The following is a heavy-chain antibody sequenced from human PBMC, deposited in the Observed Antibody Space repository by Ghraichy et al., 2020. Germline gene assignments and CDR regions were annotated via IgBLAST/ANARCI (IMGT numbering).Heavy chain of an antibody. D-gene: IGHD2-2*02. CDR3: ARDLEVAGIRGYRGMDV. Sequence: GALRLSCAASGFTFNYYGMHWVRQAPGKGLEWVAFIWYDGRSEYYADSVEGRFAISRDNSRNTLYLQMKSLRAEDTAVYYCARDLEVAGIRGYRGMDVWGQGTTVTVSS. V-gene: IGHV3-33*01. CDR1: GFTFNYYG. CDR2: IWYDGRSE. J-gene: IGHJ6*02.